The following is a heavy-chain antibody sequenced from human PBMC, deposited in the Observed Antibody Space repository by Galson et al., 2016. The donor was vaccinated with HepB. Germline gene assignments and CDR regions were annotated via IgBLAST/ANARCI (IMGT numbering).Heavy chain of an antibody. CDR1: GFTFSTYT. CDR3: ARVAAKESWGNTILGVVSNWFDP. J-gene: IGHJ5*02. D-gene: IGHD3-3*01. V-gene: IGHV3-21*01. Sequence: SLRLSCAASGFTFSTYTMNWVRQAPGKGLEWVSSISSSSFFIYYADTVKGRFTISRGNANNSLYLQMNSLRAEDTAVYYCARVAAKESWGNTILGVVSNWFDPWGQGTLVSVSS. CDR2: ISSSSFFI.